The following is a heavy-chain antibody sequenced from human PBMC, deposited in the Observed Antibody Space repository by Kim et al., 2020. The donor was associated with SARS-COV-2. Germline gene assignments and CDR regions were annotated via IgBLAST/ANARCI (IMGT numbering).Heavy chain of an antibody. V-gene: IGHV3-7*01. D-gene: IGHD3-9*01. CDR3: ARCLPGKEGGYLDK. Sequence: GGSLRLSCAATGFRFDNYLLTWVRQAPGKGLEWVANIKEDGTEQWYVDSVRGRFAISRDNAKNSVYLEMSSLRAEATAVYFCARCLPGKEGGYLDKRGQG. CDR1: GFRFDNYL. J-gene: IGHJ1*01. CDR2: IKEDGTEQ.